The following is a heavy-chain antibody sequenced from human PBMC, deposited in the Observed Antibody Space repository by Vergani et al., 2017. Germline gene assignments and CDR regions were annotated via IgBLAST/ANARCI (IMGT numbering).Heavy chain of an antibody. Sequence: EVQLLESGGGLVQPGGSLRLSCAASGFTFSSYAMSWVRQAPGKGLEWVSAISGSGGSTYYADSVKGRFTISRDNSKTTLYLQMNSLRAEDTAVYYCAKGWTYYYDSSGYPYWGQGTLVTVSS. V-gene: IGHV3-23*01. D-gene: IGHD3-22*01. CDR2: ISGSGGST. CDR3: AKGWTYYYDSSGYPY. CDR1: GFTFSSYA. J-gene: IGHJ4*02.